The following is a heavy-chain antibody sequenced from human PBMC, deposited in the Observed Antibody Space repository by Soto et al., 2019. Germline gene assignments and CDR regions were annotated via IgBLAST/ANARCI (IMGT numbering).Heavy chain of an antibody. J-gene: IGHJ4*01. Sequence: LRLSCAASGFTFDSPYSHGMSWVRQSPGKGPEWVSTISSNGANTHYAESVKGRFTISKDASRNTVHLHMNSLRAEDTATYFCVSWVSAHFDYWGHGTPVTVSS. CDR1: GFTFDSPYSHG. CDR2: ISSNGANT. CDR3: VSWVSAHFDY. V-gene: IGHV3-23*01. D-gene: IGHD2-8*01.